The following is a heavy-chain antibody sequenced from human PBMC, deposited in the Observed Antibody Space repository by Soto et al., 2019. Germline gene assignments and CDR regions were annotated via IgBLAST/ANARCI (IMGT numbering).Heavy chain of an antibody. D-gene: IGHD6-6*01. CDR2: ISYDGSNK. CDR3: AKGVYSSSAFDY. Sequence: QVQLVESGGGVVQPERSLRLSCAASGFTFSSYGMHWVRQAPGKGLEWVAVISYDGSNKYYADSVKGRFTISRDNSKNTLDRQMNSLRAEDTAVYYCAKGVYSSSAFDYWGQGTLVTVSS. J-gene: IGHJ4*02. V-gene: IGHV3-30*18. CDR1: GFTFSSYG.